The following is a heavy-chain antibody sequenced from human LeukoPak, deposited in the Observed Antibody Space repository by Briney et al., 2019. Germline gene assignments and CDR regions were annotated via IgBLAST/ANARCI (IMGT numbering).Heavy chain of an antibody. CDR1: GFTVSSNY. V-gene: IGHV3-53*01. Sequence: GGSLRLSCAASGFTVSSNYMSWVRQAPGKGLEWVSVIYSGGSTYYADSVKGRFTISRDNAKNTLYLQMNSLTAEDTAVYYCARGPPWYFDLWGRGTLVTVSS. D-gene: IGHD6-25*01. J-gene: IGHJ2*01. CDR3: ARGPPWYFDL. CDR2: IYSGGST.